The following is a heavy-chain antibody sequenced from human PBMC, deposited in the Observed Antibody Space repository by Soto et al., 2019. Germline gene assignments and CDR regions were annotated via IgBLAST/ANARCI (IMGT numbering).Heavy chain of an antibody. CDR2: IYPGDSDT. V-gene: IGHV5-51*01. CDR1: GYSFTSYW. Sequence: GESLKVSCKTSGYSFTSYWIGWVRQMPWKGLEWMGIIYPGDSDTRYSPSFKGQVTISADRSISTAYLQWGSLKASDTAMYYCARHMIRGVLTTNFDYWGQGTLVTVPS. J-gene: IGHJ4*02. D-gene: IGHD3-10*01. CDR3: ARHMIRGVLTTNFDY.